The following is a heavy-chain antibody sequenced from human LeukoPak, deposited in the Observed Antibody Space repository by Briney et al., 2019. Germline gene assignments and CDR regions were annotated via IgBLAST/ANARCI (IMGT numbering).Heavy chain of an antibody. D-gene: IGHD3-10*01. CDR1: GDTLIELS. Sequence: ASVKVSCKLSGDTLIELSMHWVRQSPGKGLEWMGGFVPEDGETIYAQKFQGRVTMTEDTSTDTAYMELSSLRSDDTAVYFCATLPRGHLFDSWGQGTLVTVSS. J-gene: IGHJ4*02. CDR3: ATLPRGHLFDS. V-gene: IGHV1-24*01. CDR2: FVPEDGET.